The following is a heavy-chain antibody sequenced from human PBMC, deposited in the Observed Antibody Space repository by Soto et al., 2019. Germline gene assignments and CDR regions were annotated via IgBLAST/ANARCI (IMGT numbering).Heavy chain of an antibody. CDR2: MNPNSGNT. Sequence: GASVKVSCKASGYTFTSYDINWVRQATGQGLEWMGWMNPNSGNTGYAQKFQGRVTITADESTSTAYMELSSLRSEDTAVYYCASQVPTGYSSGWFNSWFDPWGQGTLVTVSS. D-gene: IGHD6-19*01. CDR3: ASQVPTGYSSGWFNSWFDP. CDR1: GYTFTSYD. V-gene: IGHV1-8*01. J-gene: IGHJ5*02.